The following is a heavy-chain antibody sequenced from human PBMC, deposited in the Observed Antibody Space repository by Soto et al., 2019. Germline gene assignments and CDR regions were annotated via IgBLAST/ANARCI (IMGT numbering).Heavy chain of an antibody. CDR3: AKDHPVLRYFHWSPNYYMDV. CDR2: ISGSGGST. D-gene: IGHD3-9*01. J-gene: IGHJ6*03. CDR1: GFTFSSYA. V-gene: IGHV3-23*01. Sequence: GGSLRLSCAASGFTFSSYAMSWVRQAPGKGLEWVSAISGSGGSTYYADSVKGRFTISRDNSKNTLYLQMNSLRAEDTAVYYYAKDHPVLRYFHWSPNYYMDVWGKGTTVTVSS.